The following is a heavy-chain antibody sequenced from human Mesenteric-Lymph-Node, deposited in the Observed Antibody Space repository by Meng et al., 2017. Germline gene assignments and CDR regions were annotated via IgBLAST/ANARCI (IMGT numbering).Heavy chain of an antibody. Sequence: ASVKVSCKASGGTFSSYAISWVRQAPGQGLEWMGWISAYNGNTNYAQKLQGRVTMTTDTSTSTAYMELRSLRSDDTAVYYCAREGSYGPYYYYSMDVWGQGTTVTVSS. D-gene: IGHD2-15*01. J-gene: IGHJ6*02. CDR2: ISAYNGNT. CDR3: AREGSYGPYYYYSMDV. V-gene: IGHV1-18*01. CDR1: GGTFSSYA.